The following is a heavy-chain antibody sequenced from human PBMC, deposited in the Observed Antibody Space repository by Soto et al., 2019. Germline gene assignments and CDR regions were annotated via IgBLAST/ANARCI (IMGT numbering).Heavy chain of an antibody. J-gene: IGHJ4*02. CDR1: GFTFSSSA. D-gene: IGHD3-16*02. V-gene: IGHV3-23*01. CDR2: ISGSGGST. CDR3: ANTGLRLGELSPSRTKRGFGY. Sequence: GGSLRLSCAASGFTFSSSAMSGVRQAPGKGLEWVSAISGSGGSTYYADSVKGRFTISRDNSKNTLYLQMNSLRAEDTAVYYCANTGLRLGELSPSRTKRGFGYWGQGTLVTVSS.